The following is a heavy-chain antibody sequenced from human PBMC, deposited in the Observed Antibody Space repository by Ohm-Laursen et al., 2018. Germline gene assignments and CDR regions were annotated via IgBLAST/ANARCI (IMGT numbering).Heavy chain of an antibody. CDR2: VSNRGTT. D-gene: IGHD3-16*01. J-gene: IGHJ4*02. CDR3: ARHLRAWGDS. Sequence: SETLSLTCFVSGGSITSHSWNYWSWIRQPAGKGLEWLGRVSNRGTTSYSPSLKSRVTMSLDTSNNHFSLTLKSVTAADTAVYYCARHLRAWGDSWGQGILVTVSS. V-gene: IGHV4-4*07. CDR1: GGSITSHSWNY.